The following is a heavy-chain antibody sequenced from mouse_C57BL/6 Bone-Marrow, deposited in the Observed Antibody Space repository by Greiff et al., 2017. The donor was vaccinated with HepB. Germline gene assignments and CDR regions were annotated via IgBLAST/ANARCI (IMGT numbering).Heavy chain of an antibody. CDR2: FYPGSGSI. D-gene: IGHD2-4*01. V-gene: IGHV1-62-2*01. CDR1: GYTFTEYT. J-gene: IGHJ3*01. CDR3: ARHEDPLYYDYDWFAY. Sequence: VQLQESGAELVKPGASVKLSCKASGYTFTEYTIHWVKQRSGQGLEWIGWFYPGSGSIKYNEKFKDKATLTADKSSSTVYMELSRLTSEDSAVYFCARHEDPLYYDYDWFAYWGQGTLVTVSA.